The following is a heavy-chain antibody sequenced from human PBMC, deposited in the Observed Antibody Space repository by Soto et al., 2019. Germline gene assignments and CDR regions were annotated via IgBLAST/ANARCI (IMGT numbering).Heavy chain of an antibody. CDR3: AREAARYYYYYSMDV. CDR2: ISAYNGNT. Sequence: ASVKVSCKASGYTFTSYGISWVRQAPGQGLEWMGWISAYNGNTNYAQKLQGRVTMTTDTSTSTAYMELRSLRSDDTAVYYCAREAARYYYYYSMDVWGKGTTVTVSS. D-gene: IGHD6-6*01. J-gene: IGHJ6*03. V-gene: IGHV1-18*01. CDR1: GYTFTSYG.